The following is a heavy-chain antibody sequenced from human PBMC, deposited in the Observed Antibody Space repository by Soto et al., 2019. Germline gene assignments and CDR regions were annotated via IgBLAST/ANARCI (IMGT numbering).Heavy chain of an antibody. CDR3: ARDVGLQHDNGYYDFWDGQNNRLDP. Sequence: PSETLSLTCSVSGGSISGHYWSWIRQPPGKGLQYIGYFSYSGSTNYNPSLKSRVTISVDTSNNQFSLRLSSVTAADTAVYYWARDVGLQHDNGYYDFWDGQNNRLDPWGQGPLVTVSS. D-gene: IGHD3-3*01. CDR2: FSYSGST. J-gene: IGHJ5*02. CDR1: GGSISGHY. V-gene: IGHV4-59*11.